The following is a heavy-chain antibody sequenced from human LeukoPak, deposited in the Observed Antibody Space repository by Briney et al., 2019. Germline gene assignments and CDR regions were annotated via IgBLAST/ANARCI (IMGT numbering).Heavy chain of an antibody. J-gene: IGHJ5*02. D-gene: IGHD2-2*01. CDR1: GFTFSSYA. CDR2: ISGSGGST. CDR3: AKDLHPIKGYCSSTSCYGNWFDP. V-gene: IGHV3-23*01. Sequence: GGSLRLSCAASGFTFSSYAMSWVRQAPGKGLEWVSAISGSGGSTYYADSVKGRFTISRDNSKNTLYLQMNSLRAEDTAVYYCAKDLHPIKGYCSSTSCYGNWFDPWGQGTLVTVSS.